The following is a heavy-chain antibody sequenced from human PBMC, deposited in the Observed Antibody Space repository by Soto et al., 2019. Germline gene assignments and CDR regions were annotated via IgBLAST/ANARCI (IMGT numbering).Heavy chain of an antibody. CDR1: GYSFTSYG. CDR2: ISAYNGNT. J-gene: IGHJ3*02. Sequence: PGESLKISCKGSGYSFTSYGISWVRQAPGQGPEWMGWISAYNGNTNYAQKLQGRVTMTTDTSTSTAYMELRSLRSDDTAVYYCARTNSSSWHGAFDIWGQGTMVTVSS. CDR3: ARTNSSSWHGAFDI. D-gene: IGHD6-13*01. V-gene: IGHV1-18*01.